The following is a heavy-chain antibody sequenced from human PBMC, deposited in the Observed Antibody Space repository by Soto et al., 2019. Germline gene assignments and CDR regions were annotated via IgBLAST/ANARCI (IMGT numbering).Heavy chain of an antibody. D-gene: IGHD2-2*02. CDR2: INPNSGAT. V-gene: IGHV1-2*02. J-gene: IGHJ6*02. CDR3: AKDQGGYMVSGMDV. Sequence: ASVKVSCKASGYTFTDYYIYWLRQAPGHGLEWMGWINPNSGATNYTHNFQGRVTMTRDTSIRAAYMELSRLSSDDTAVYYCAKDQGGYMVSGMDVWGQGTTVTVSS. CDR1: GYTFTDYY.